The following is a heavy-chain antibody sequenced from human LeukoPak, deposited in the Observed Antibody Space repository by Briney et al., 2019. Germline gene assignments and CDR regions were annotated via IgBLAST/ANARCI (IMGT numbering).Heavy chain of an antibody. V-gene: IGHV4-59*01. Sequence: PSETLSLTCTVSGGSISTYYWSWIRQPPGKGLEWIGYIYYSGSTNYNPSLKSRVTISVDTSKNQFSLKLSSVTAADTAVYYCARVRPGYYYYMDVWGKGTTVTISS. J-gene: IGHJ6*03. CDR2: IYYSGST. CDR1: GGSISTYY. CDR3: ARVRPGYYYYMDV.